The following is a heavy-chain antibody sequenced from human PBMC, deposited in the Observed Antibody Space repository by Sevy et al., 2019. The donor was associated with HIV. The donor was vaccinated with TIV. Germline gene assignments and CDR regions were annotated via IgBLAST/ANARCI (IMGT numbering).Heavy chain of an antibody. CDR1: GFTFNRYG. Sequence: GGSLRLSCAASGFTFNRYGMRWVRQAPGKGLEWVAVMLSDGLIKYYVGSVNGRFTIYSDSSKNTLYLQMGSLRAEETAVYFCAKESGRGWHFDYWGQGTLVTVSS. D-gene: IGHD6-19*01. CDR2: MLSDGLIK. V-gene: IGHV3-33*06. CDR3: AKESGRGWHFDY. J-gene: IGHJ4*02.